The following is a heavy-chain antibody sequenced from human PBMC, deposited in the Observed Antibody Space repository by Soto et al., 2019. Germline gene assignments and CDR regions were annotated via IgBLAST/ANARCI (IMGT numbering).Heavy chain of an antibody. V-gene: IGHV3-23*01. CDR2: LSGSGTST. D-gene: IGHD1-7*01. CDR1: GFSFVNYA. CDR3: AKATTNGGLFNRFDS. Sequence: GSSLRLFWAAGGFSFVNYAMNWVRQAPGKGLEWVSGLSGSGTSTYYADSVKGRFTISRDNSRDTLFLQMNSLTADDTAVYYCAKATTNGGLFNRFDSWGHGALVTVSS. J-gene: IGHJ4*01.